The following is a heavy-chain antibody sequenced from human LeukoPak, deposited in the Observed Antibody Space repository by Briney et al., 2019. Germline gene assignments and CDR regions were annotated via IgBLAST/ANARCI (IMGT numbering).Heavy chain of an antibody. D-gene: IGHD3-22*01. J-gene: IGHJ4*02. V-gene: IGHV4-59*01. CDR2: IYYSGST. CDR3: ARVGKGYYDSSGLSP. CDR1: GGSISSYY. Sequence: SETLSLTCIVPGGSISSYYWSWIRQPPGKGLEWIGYIYYSGSTNYNPSLRSRVTISVDTSKNQFSLKLSSVTAADTAVYYCARVGKGYYDSSGLSPWGQGTLVTVSS.